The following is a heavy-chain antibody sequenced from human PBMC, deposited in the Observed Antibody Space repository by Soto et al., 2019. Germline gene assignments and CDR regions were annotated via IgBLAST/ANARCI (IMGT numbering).Heavy chain of an antibody. Sequence: GGSLRLSCAASGFTFSTHSIHWVRQTPGKGLEWITVISYDGSYKYYADSVKGRLTMSRDNSKNTVSLQMNSLRTEDTAVYYCARSEVGSTRLDYWGQGTLVTVSS. CDR1: GFTFSTHS. CDR2: ISYDGSYK. V-gene: IGHV3-30*04. D-gene: IGHD1-26*01. CDR3: ARSEVGSTRLDY. J-gene: IGHJ4*02.